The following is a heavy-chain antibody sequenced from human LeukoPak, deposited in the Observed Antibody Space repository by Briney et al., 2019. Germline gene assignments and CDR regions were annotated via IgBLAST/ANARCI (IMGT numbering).Heavy chain of an antibody. D-gene: IGHD5-18*01. J-gene: IGHJ4*02. V-gene: IGHV3-7*01. CDR2: IKQDGSEK. Sequence: GGSLRLPCAASGFTFSSNWMSWVRQAPGKGLEWVASIKQDGSEKYYVDSVKGRFTISRDNAKNSLYLQMNSLRAEDTAEYYCARDQGYSYDYWGQGTLVTVSS. CDR1: GFTFSSNW. CDR3: ARDQGYSYDY.